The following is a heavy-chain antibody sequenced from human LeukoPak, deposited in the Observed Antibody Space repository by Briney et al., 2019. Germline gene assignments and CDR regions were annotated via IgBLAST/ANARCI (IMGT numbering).Heavy chain of an antibody. CDR3: AKDIGIVAYDAFEM. CDR2: ISGSGGST. D-gene: IGHD5-12*01. J-gene: IGHJ3*02. Sequence: GGSLRLSCAASGFTFNGYAMNWARQAPGQGLEWVSSISGSGGSTFYADPVKGRFSVSRDSSKNTLYLEMNSLRAEDTAVYYCAKDIGIVAYDAFEMWGQGTMVTVSS. CDR1: GFTFNGYA. V-gene: IGHV3-23*01.